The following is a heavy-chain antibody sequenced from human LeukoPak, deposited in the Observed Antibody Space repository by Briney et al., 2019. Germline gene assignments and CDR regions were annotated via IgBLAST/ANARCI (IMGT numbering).Heavy chain of an antibody. V-gene: IGHV3-23*01. D-gene: IGHD3-9*01. CDR2: ISGSGGST. Sequence: RGSLRLSCAASGFTFSSYAMSWVRQAPGKGLEWVSAISGSGGSTYYADSVKGRFTISRDNSKNTLYLQMNSLRAEDTAVYYCAKDSSYDILTGYYPPPNDWFDPWGQGTLVTVSS. CDR1: GFTFSSYA. J-gene: IGHJ5*02. CDR3: AKDSSYDILTGYYPPPNDWFDP.